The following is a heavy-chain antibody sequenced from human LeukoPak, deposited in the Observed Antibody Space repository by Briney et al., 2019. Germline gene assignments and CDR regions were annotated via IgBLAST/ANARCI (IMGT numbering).Heavy chain of an antibody. Sequence: PSETLSLTCTVSGGSISSYYWSWIRQPPGKGLEWIGYIYYSGSTNYNPSLKSRVTMSVDTSKNQFSLKLSSVTAADTAVYYCAGGRGYDSSGYYYAFDYWGQGTLVTVSS. CDR2: IYYSGST. V-gene: IGHV4-59*08. CDR3: AGGRGYDSSGYYYAFDY. D-gene: IGHD3-22*01. J-gene: IGHJ4*02. CDR1: GGSISSYY.